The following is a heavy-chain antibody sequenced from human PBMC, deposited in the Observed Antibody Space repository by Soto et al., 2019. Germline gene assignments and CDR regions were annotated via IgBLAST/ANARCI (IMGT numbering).Heavy chain of an antibody. V-gene: IGHV3-21*01. J-gene: IGHJ6*02. CDR2: ISSSSSFI. CDR1: GFTFSSYS. D-gene: IGHD3-9*01. CDR3: ARVYYDILTGYPLRVGMDV. Sequence: GGSLRLSCAASGFTFSSYSMNCVRQAPGKGLEWVSSISSSSSFIYYADSVKGRFTISRDKAKNSLYLQMNSLRAEDTAVYYCARVYYDILTGYPLRVGMDVWGQGTTVTVSS.